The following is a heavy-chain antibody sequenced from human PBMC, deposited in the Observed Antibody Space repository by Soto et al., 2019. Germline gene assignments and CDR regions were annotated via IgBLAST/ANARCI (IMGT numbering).Heavy chain of an antibody. CDR1: GYSFTRYG. V-gene: IGHV5-10-1*01. D-gene: IGHD3-10*01. CDR2: IDPSDSYT. CDR3: ARMDGLVRGITKNWFDP. Sequence: GESVKISCXGSGYSFTRYGISWVRQMPGKGLEWMGRIDPSDSYTNYGPSFQGHVTMSVDKSTSTAYLQWSSLKASDTAMYYCARMDGLVRGITKNWFDPWGQGTLVTVSS. J-gene: IGHJ5*02.